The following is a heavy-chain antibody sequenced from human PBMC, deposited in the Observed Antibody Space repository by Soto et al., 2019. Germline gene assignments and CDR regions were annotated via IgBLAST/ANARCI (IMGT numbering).Heavy chain of an antibody. J-gene: IGHJ4*02. CDR2: INQDGSER. Sequence: EVQLVESGGGLVQPGGSPRLPCVASGFTFSTYWMTWVRQPPGKGLEWVASINQDGSERYYVDSVRGRFTISRDNAKNSLYLQMNSLRAEDTAVYYCVCGGNFFVYWGQGTLVTVSP. CDR1: GFTFSTYW. CDR3: VCGGNFFVY. D-gene: IGHD3-16*01. V-gene: IGHV3-7*01.